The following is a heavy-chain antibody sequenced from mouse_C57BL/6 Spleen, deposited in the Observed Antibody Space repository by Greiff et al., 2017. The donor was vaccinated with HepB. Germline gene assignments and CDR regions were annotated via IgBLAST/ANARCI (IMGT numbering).Heavy chain of an antibody. V-gene: IGHV5-16*01. J-gene: IGHJ4*01. D-gene: IGHD2-1*01. CDR2: INYDGSST. CDR1: GFTFSDYY. Sequence: EVQLMESEGGLVQPGSSMKLSCTASGFTFSDYYMAWVRQVPEKGLEWVANINYDGSSTYYLDSLKSRFIISRDNAKNILYLQMSSLKSEDTATYYCAREKFLLSTNSEGAMDYWGQGTSVTVSS. CDR3: AREKFLLSTNSEGAMDY.